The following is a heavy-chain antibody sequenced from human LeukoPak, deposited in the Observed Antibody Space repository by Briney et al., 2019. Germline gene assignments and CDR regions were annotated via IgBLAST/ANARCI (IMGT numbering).Heavy chain of an antibody. J-gene: IGHJ4*02. CDR1: GFTFDDYA. V-gene: IGHV3-9*01. CDR2: ISWNSGSI. Sequence: SLRLSCVASGFTFDDYAMHWVRQAPGKGLEWVSGISWNSGSIGYADSVKGRFTISRDNAKNSLYLQMNSLRAEDTALYYCAKGSRGVVAATQDYWGQGTLVTVSS. CDR3: AKGSRGVVAATQDY. D-gene: IGHD2-15*01.